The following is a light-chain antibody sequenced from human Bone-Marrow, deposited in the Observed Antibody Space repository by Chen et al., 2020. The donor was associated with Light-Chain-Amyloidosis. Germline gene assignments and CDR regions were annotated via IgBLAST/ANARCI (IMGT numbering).Light chain of an antibody. CDR1: QSINNK. CDR2: GAS. J-gene: IGKJ1*01. CDR3: QQYDNWKT. V-gene: IGKV3-15*01. Sequence: EIVMTQSPATLSVSPGERVTLSCRASQSINNKLAWYQQKPGQAPRRLIYGASTRSTGIPARFRGSGSGTEFTLTISSRQPEDFAVYYCQQYDNWKTFGQGTNVEIK.